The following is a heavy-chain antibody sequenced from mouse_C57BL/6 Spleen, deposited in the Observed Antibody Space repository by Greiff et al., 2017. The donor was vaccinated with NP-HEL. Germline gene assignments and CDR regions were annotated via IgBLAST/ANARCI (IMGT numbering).Heavy chain of an antibody. CDR3: ARGDYDYVNYAMDY. J-gene: IGHJ4*01. D-gene: IGHD2-4*01. V-gene: IGHV1-76*01. CDR2: IYPGSGNT. CDR1: GYTFTDYY. Sequence: VKLQESGAELVRPGASVKLSCKASGYTFTDYYINWVKQRPGQGLEWIARIYPGSGNTYYNEKFKGKATLTAEKSSSTAYMQLSSLTSEDSAVYFCARGDYDYVNYAMDYWGQGTSVTVSS.